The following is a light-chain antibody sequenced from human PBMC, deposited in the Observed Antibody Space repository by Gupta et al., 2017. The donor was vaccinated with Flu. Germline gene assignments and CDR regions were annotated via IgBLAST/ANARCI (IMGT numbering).Light chain of an antibody. V-gene: IGLV3-22*01. CDR1: VLGENY. J-gene: IGLJ3*02. CDR2: EDS. Sequence: SSELTQLSSVPVPPVQPARITCSGDVLGENYAAWYQQKPGQAPELVIYEDSERYPGIPELFSGYTSGNTTTLTISRVLTEDEADYYGLSGDEDNPWVFGGGTKLTAL. CDR3: LSGDEDNPWV.